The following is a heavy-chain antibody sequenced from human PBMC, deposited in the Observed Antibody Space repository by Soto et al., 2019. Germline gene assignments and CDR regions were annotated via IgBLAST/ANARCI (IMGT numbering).Heavy chain of an antibody. CDR2: IYHSGST. CDR1: GGSISSSNW. CDR3: ARRAAAGHYYYYGMDV. V-gene: IGHV4-4*02. J-gene: IGHJ6*02. D-gene: IGHD6-13*01. Sequence: SETLSLTXAVSGGSISSSNWWSWVRQPPGKGLEWIGEIYHSGSTNYNPSLKSRVTISVDKSKNQFSLKLSSVTAADTAVYYCARRAAAGHYYYYGMDVWGQGTTVTVSS.